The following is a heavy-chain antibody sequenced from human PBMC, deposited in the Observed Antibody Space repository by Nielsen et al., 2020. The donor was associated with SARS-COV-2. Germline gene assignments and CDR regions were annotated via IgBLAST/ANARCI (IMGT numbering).Heavy chain of an antibody. Sequence: LRLSCTVSGGSISSGGYYWSWIRQHPGKGLEWIGYIYYSGSTYYNPSLKSRVTISVDTSKNQFSLKLSSVTAADTAVYYCARERGYGYYYYYYMDVWGKETTVTVSS. CDR3: ARERGYGYYYYYYMDV. V-gene: IGHV4-31*03. CDR2: IYYSGST. J-gene: IGHJ6*03. CDR1: GGSISSGGYY. D-gene: IGHD5-12*01.